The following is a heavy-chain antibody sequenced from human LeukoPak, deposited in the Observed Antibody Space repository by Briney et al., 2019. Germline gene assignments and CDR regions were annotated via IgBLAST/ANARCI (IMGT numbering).Heavy chain of an antibody. V-gene: IGHV1-69*02. Sequence: SVKVSYKASGSTFSSYTISWVRQAPGQGLEWMGRIIPILGIANYAQKFQGRVTITADKSTSTAYMELSSLRSEDTAVYYCARGNPLSIVGYDRHFDYWGQGTLVTVSS. D-gene: IGHD1-26*01. J-gene: IGHJ4*02. CDR3: ARGNPLSIVGYDRHFDY. CDR1: GSTFSSYT. CDR2: IIPILGIA.